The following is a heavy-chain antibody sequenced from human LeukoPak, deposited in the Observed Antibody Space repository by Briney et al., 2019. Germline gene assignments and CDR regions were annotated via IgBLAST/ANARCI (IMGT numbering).Heavy chain of an antibody. CDR2: IKSIGDGGAT. Sequence: PGGSLRHSCAASGFTFTNAWMSWVRQAPGKGLEWVGRIKSIGDGGATEYTAPVQGRFTISRDDSRNTLYLQMNSLKTEDTAVYYCTTGRDRWQLLFDIWGQGTMVAVSS. J-gene: IGHJ3*02. CDR1: GFTFTNAW. D-gene: IGHD4-23*01. V-gene: IGHV3-15*05. CDR3: TTGRDRWQLLFDI.